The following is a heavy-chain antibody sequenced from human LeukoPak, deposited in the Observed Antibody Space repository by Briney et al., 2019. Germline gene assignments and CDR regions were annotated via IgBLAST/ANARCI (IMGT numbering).Heavy chain of an antibody. Sequence: GGSLRLSCEASGFTFSSYWMSWVRQAPGKGLEWVANIKTDGSEKYYVDSVKGRFTISRDNAKYSLYLQMNSLRAEDTAVYYCARVGGYGDYWRSVDYWGQGTLVTVSS. D-gene: IGHD4-17*01. CDR1: GFTFSSYW. CDR2: IKTDGSEK. CDR3: ARVGGYGDYWRSVDY. J-gene: IGHJ4*02. V-gene: IGHV3-7*03.